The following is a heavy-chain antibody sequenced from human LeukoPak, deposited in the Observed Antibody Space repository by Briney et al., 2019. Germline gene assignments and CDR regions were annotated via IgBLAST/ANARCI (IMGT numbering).Heavy chain of an antibody. Sequence: SETLSLTCTVSGGSITSYYWSWIRQPAGKGLEWIGRIHTSGRTNYNPSLKSRVTMSVDTSKKQFSLKLSSVTAADTAVYYCARDQYYYDSSGYYRFDYWGQGTLVTVSS. CDR2: IHTSGRT. D-gene: IGHD3-22*01. CDR1: GGSITSYY. J-gene: IGHJ4*02. V-gene: IGHV4-4*07. CDR3: ARDQYYYDSSGYYRFDY.